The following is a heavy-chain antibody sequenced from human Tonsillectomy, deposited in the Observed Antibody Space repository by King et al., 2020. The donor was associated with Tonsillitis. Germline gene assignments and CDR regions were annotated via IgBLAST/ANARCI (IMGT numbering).Heavy chain of an antibody. J-gene: IGHJ5*02. CDR3: ARDLRIVAAGTRWSDP. CDR2: ISYDGSNK. V-gene: IGHV3-30*04. D-gene: IGHD6-13*01. Sequence: VQLVESGGGVVQPGRSLRLSCAASGFTFSSYAMHWVRQAPGKGLGWVAFISYDGSNKHYADSVKGRFTISRDNSKNTLYLQMNSLRAEDTAVYYCARDLRIVAAGTRWSDPWGQGTLVTVSS. CDR1: GFTFSSYA.